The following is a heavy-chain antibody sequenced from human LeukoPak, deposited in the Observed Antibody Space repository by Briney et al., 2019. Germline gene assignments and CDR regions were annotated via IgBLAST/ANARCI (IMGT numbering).Heavy chain of an antibody. CDR3: ARESGSMVRGDKDFDY. J-gene: IGHJ4*02. CDR1: GYTFTSYA. CDR2: INAGNGNT. D-gene: IGHD3-10*01. V-gene: IGHV1-3*01. Sequence: ASVKVSCKASGYTFTSYAMHWVRQAPGQRLECMGWINAGNGNTKYSQKFQGRVTITRDTSASTAYMELSSLRSEDTAVYYCARESGSMVRGDKDFDYWGQGTLVTVSS.